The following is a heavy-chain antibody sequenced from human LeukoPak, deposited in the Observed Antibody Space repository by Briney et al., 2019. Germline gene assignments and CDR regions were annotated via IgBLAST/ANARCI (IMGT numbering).Heavy chain of an antibody. CDR2: INPNSGGT. CDR1: GYTFTGYY. CDR3: ARGSIVGATFDYFDY. V-gene: IGHV1-2*02. J-gene: IGHJ4*02. Sequence: ASVKVSCKASGYTFTGYYIHWVRQAPGQGLERMGWINPNSGGTNYAQKFQGRVTMTRDTSISTAYMDLSRLRSDDTAVYYCARGSIVGATFDYFDYWGQGTLVTVSS. D-gene: IGHD1-26*01.